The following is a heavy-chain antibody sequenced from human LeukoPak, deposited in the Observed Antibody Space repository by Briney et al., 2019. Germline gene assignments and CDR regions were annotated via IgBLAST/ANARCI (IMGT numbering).Heavy chain of an antibody. V-gene: IGHV4-34*01. CDR2: INHSGST. D-gene: IGHD3-22*01. Sequence: SETLSLTCIVSGGSFTSDYWSWIRQPPGKGLEWIGEINHSGSTNYNPSLKSRVTISVDTSKKQFSLKLSSVTAADTAVYYCARDDGVVVLNGGLDYWGQGTLVTVSS. J-gene: IGHJ4*02. CDR3: ARDDGVVVLNGGLDY. CDR1: GGSFTSDY.